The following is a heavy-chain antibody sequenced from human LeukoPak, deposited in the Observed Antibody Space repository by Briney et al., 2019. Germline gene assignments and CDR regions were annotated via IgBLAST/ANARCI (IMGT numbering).Heavy chain of an antibody. CDR2: IYYSGTT. Sequence: PSETLSLTCTVSGGSISSYYWSWIRQPPGKGLEWIGTIYYSGTTFYNPSLKSRVTISVDTSKNQFSLRLNSVTAADTAVYYCARRHYGSGYYPYYFDYWGQGTLVTVSS. V-gene: IGHV4-39*01. D-gene: IGHD3-10*01. CDR3: ARRHYGSGYYPYYFDY. J-gene: IGHJ4*02. CDR1: GGSISSYY.